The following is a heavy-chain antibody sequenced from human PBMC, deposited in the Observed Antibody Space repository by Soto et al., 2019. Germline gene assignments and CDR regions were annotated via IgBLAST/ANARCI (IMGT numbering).Heavy chain of an antibody. CDR3: ERGRAVAGDNWFDP. D-gene: IGHD6-19*01. Sequence: QVQLVQSGAEVKKPGSSVKVSCKASGGTFSSYAISWVRQAPGQGLEWMGGIIPIFGTANYAQKFQGRVTITADKATSTAYMALSSLRSEDTAVYYCERGRAVAGDNWFDPWGQGTLVTVSS. CDR1: GGTFSSYA. V-gene: IGHV1-69*06. J-gene: IGHJ5*02. CDR2: IIPIFGTA.